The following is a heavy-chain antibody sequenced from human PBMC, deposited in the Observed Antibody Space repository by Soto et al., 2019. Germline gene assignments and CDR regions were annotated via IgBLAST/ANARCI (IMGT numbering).Heavy chain of an antibody. CDR3: ARDSSPAPYYDYGQTYAFDI. CDR2: IYSGGST. CDR1: GFTVSSNY. Sequence: PGGSLRLSCAASGFTVSSNYMSWVRQAPGKGLEWVSVIYSGGSTYYADSVKGRFTISRDNSKNTLYLQMNSLRAEDTAVYYCARDSSPAPYYDYGQTYAFDIWGQGTMVTVSS. J-gene: IGHJ3*02. V-gene: IGHV3-53*01. D-gene: IGHD3-16*01.